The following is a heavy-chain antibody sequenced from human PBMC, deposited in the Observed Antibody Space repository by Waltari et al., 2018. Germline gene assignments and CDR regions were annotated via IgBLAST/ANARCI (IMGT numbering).Heavy chain of an antibody. V-gene: IGHV4-34*01. D-gene: IGHD3-16*01. CDR2: INHSGRT. Sequence: QVQLQQWGAGQLKPSETLSLTCAVYGASFSGYYWSWIRQPPGKGLEWIGEINHSGRTNYTPSLKNRLTRSLDTSKNQFSLKMRSVTAADTAVYYCARADRGRDGRYATPDWGPWGQGTLVTVSS. J-gene: IGHJ5*02. CDR3: ARADRGRDGRYATPDWGP. CDR1: GASFSGYY.